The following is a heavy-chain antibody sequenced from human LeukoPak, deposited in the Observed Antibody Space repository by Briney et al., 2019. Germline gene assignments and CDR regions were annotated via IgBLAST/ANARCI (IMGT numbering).Heavy chain of an antibody. CDR1: GDTVSSNSAA. Sequence: SQTLSLTCALSGDTVSSNSAAWNSIRQSPSRGLEWLGRTYYRSNSYNDYAVSVKSRITINPHTSKNQFSLQLNSVTPEDTAVYYCARGGYRGGETTDLDYWGQGTLVTVSS. CDR3: ARGGYRGGETTDLDY. J-gene: IGHJ4*02. CDR2: TYYRSNSYN. V-gene: IGHV6-1*01. D-gene: IGHD5-12*01.